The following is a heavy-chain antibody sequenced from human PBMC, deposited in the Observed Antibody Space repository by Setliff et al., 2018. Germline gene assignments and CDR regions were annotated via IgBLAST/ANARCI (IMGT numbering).Heavy chain of an antibody. CDR3: AKRGHYSSSDGLSFDF. CDR2: VYNGNDET. Sequence: PEGSLRLSCVASGFTFSAYGMSWVRQAPGKGLEWVSSVYNGNDETKYADSVKGRFTISRDRSKNTVYLQMNRLRAEDTAVYYCAKRGHYSSSDGLSFDFWGQGTQVTVSS. V-gene: IGHV3-23*01. CDR1: GFTFSAYG. D-gene: IGHD6-6*01. J-gene: IGHJ4*02.